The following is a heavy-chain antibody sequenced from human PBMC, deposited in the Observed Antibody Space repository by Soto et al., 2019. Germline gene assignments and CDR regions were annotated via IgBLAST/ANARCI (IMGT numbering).Heavy chain of an antibody. J-gene: IGHJ6*02. Sequence: QVQLVESGGGVVQPGRSPRLSCAASGFSFSSYGMHWVRQAPGKGLEWVAVIWFDGTNKYYTDSVKGRFTISRDNSKDTMYLQMNSLRAEDTAVYYCAIDIRGPSRYCGMDVWGQGTTVTVSS. CDR1: GFSFSSYG. CDR3: AIDIRGPSRYCGMDV. CDR2: IWFDGTNK. D-gene: IGHD3-10*01. V-gene: IGHV3-33*01.